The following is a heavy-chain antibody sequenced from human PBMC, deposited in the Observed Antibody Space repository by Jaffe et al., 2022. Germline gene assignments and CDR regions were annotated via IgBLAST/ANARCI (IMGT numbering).Heavy chain of an antibody. CDR1: GFTFSSYS. D-gene: IGHD6-6*01. Sequence: EVQLVESGGGLVQPGGSLRLSCAASGFTFSSYSMNWVRQAPGKGLEWVSYISSSGSTIYYADSVKGRFTISRDNAKNSLYLQMNSLRAEDTAVYYCARDSPSSSSFYYYYYMDVWGKGTTVTVSS. V-gene: IGHV3-48*01. J-gene: IGHJ6*03. CDR3: ARDSPSSSSFYYYYYMDV. CDR2: ISSSGSTI.